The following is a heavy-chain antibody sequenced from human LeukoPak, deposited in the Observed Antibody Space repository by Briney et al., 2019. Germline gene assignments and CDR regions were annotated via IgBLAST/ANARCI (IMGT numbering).Heavy chain of an antibody. CDR1: GFTFSNNP. CDR3: ATTKQARRYFDY. V-gene: IGHV3-23*01. D-gene: IGHD1-1*01. J-gene: IGHJ4*02. CDR2: ISGSGGNT. Sequence: GGSLRLSCVGSGFTFSNNPLSWVRQAPGKGLEWVSAISGSGGNTYYADSVRGRFTISSDNSKNTLFLQMNTLRADDTAVYYCATTKQARRYFDYWGQGTLVTVSS.